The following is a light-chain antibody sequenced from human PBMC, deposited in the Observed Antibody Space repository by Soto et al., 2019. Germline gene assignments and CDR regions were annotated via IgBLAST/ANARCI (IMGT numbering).Light chain of an antibody. Sequence: EIVLTQSPATLSLSPGERATLSCRASQSVSSYLAWYQQKPGQAPRLLIYDASNRATGIPARFSGSGSGTDLTLTISSLEHEDFAVYYCQQRRNWPRTFGQGTKVEIK. J-gene: IGKJ1*01. CDR2: DAS. CDR1: QSVSSY. V-gene: IGKV3-11*01. CDR3: QQRRNWPRT.